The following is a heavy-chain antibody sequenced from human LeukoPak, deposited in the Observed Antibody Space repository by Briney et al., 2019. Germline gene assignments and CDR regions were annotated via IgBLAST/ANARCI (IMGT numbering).Heavy chain of an antibody. J-gene: IGHJ2*01. D-gene: IGHD2-8*01. CDR1: GFTFSSYS. Sequence: GGSLRLSCAASGFTFSSYSMNWVRQAPGKGLEWVSSISSSGSYIYYADSVKGRFTISRDNAKNSLYLQMSSLRAEDTAVYYRARDFGVSKHRYFDLWGRGTLVTVSS. CDR3: ARDFGVSKHRYFDL. V-gene: IGHV3-21*01. CDR2: ISSSGSYI.